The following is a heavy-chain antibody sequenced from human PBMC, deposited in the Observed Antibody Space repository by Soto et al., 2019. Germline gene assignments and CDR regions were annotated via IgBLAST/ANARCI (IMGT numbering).Heavy chain of an antibody. V-gene: IGHV1-46*01. D-gene: IGHD3-10*01. CDR2: IHPSVSDT. Sequence: QVQLVQSGAEVKKPGASVKVSCKASGYTFTTYHMHWVRQAPGQGLEWMAIIHPSVSDTRYAQKFQGRITTTADTSTSTMYMELSSLRAEDTAVYYCARDHGGFGKFDYWGQGTLVTVSS. CDR1: GYTFTTYH. CDR3: ARDHGGFGKFDY. J-gene: IGHJ4*02.